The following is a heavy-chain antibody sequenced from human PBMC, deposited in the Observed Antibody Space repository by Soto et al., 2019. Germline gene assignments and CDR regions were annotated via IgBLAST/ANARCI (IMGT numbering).Heavy chain of an antibody. Sequence: QVQLQESGPGLVKPSETLSLTCTVSGGSISSYYWSWIRQPPGKGLEWIGYIYYSGSTHYNPYLKSRVTISVDTSKNQFSLKLSSVTAADTAVYYCARMWVNSGYDRLSYYYMDGWGKGTTVTVSS. V-gene: IGHV4-59*01. CDR3: ARMWVNSGYDRLSYYYMDG. D-gene: IGHD5-12*01. CDR1: GGSISSYY. J-gene: IGHJ6*03. CDR2: IYYSGST.